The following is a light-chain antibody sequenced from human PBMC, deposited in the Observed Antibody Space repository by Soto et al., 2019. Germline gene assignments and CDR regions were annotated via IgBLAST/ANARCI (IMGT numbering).Light chain of an antibody. J-gene: IGLJ1*01. V-gene: IGLV1-44*01. Sequence: QSVLTQPPSASGTPGQRVTISCSGSSSNIGSNTVNWYQQLPGTAPKLLIYSNRPSGVSNRFSGSKSGNTASLTISGLQAEDEADYYCSSYTTSNTRQIVFGTGTKVTVL. CDR1: SSNIGSNT. CDR2: SN. CDR3: SSYTTSNTRQIV.